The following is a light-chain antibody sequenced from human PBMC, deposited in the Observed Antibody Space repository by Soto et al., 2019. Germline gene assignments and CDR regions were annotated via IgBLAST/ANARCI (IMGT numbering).Light chain of an antibody. V-gene: IGLV4-69*01. CDR2: LNSDGSH. CDR1: SGHSSYA. Sequence: QSVLTQSPSASASLGASVKLTCTLSSGHSSYAIAWHQQQPEKGPRYLMKLNSDGSHSEGDGIPDRFSGSSSGAERYLTISSLQSEDEADYYCSSYAGSNNWVFGGGTKLTVL. J-gene: IGLJ3*02. CDR3: SSYAGSNNWV.